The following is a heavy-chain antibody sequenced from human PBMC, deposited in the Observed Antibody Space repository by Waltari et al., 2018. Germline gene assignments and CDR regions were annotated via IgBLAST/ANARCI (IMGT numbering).Heavy chain of an antibody. CDR3: AREPYYYDSSGYSISTHFDY. J-gene: IGHJ4*02. CDR1: GFTFSSYG. V-gene: IGHV3-33*01. CDR2: IWYDGSNK. Sequence: QVQLVESGGGVVQPGRSLRLSCAASGFTFSSYGMHWVRQAPGKRLEWVAVIWYDGSNKYYADSVKGRFTISRDNSKNTLYLQMNSLRAEDTAVYYCAREPYYYDSSGYSISTHFDYWGQGTLVTVSS. D-gene: IGHD3-22*01.